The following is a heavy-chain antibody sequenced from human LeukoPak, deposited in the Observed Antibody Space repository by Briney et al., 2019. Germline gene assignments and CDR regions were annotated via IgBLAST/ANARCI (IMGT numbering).Heavy chain of an antibody. CDR3: AKGWLMIVVVNPYYFDY. CDR2: ISGSGGST. V-gene: IGHV3-23*01. Sequence: TGGSLRLSCAASGFTFSSYAMSWVRQAPGKGLEWVSAISGSGGSTYYADSVKGRFTISRDNSKNTLYLQMNSLRAEDTAVYYCAKGWLMIVVVNPYYFDYWGQGTLVTVSS. CDR1: GFTFSSYA. J-gene: IGHJ4*02. D-gene: IGHD3-22*01.